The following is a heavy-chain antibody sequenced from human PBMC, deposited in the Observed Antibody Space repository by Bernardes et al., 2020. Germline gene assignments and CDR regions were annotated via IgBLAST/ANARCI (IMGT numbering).Heavy chain of an antibody. CDR3: ARHGLGYCSGGSCYRSSSSYFDL. D-gene: IGHD2-15*01. Sequence: SETLSLTCTVSGGSISSSSYYWGWIRQPPGKGLEWIGSIYYSGSTYYNPSLKSRVTISVDTSKNQFSLKLSSVTAADTAVYYCARHGLGYCSGGSCYRSSSSYFDLWGRGTLVTVSS. V-gene: IGHV4-39*01. CDR1: GGSISSSSYY. CDR2: IYYSGST. J-gene: IGHJ2*01.